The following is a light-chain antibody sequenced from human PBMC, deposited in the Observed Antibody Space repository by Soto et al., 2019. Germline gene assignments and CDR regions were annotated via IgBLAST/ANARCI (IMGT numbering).Light chain of an antibody. CDR1: QSILHNSNDKNY. CDR2: WAS. V-gene: IGKV4-1*01. Sequence: DIVMTQSPDSLAVSLGERATINCKSSQSILHNSNDKNYLAWYQQKPGQPPKLLIYWASTRESGVPDRLSGSGSGTDFTLTISSLQAEDVAVYYCQQYYRTPWTFGQGTKVEIK. J-gene: IGKJ1*01. CDR3: QQYYRTPWT.